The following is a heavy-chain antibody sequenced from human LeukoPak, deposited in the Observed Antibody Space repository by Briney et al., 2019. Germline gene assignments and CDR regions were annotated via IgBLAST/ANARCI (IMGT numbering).Heavy chain of an antibody. Sequence: GGSLRLSCAASGFTFTRNAMAWVRQAPGKGLEWVSAIDGSGGTTFYADSVKGRVTISRVQSTNTVYLQMNSLRADDTAVYYCAKAHCSSTSCSRTDNWGQGTLVTVSS. J-gene: IGHJ4*02. V-gene: IGHV3-23*01. CDR3: AKAHCSSTSCSRTDN. CDR2: IDGSGGTT. D-gene: IGHD2-2*01. CDR1: GFTFTRNA.